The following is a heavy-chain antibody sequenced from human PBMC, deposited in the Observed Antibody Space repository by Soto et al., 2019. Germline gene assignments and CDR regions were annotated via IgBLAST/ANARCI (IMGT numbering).Heavy chain of an antibody. V-gene: IGHV3-48*01. J-gene: IGHJ5*02. CDR2: ISSSSSTI. CDR1: GFTFSSYS. D-gene: IGHD6-13*01. Sequence: GGSLRLSCAASGFTFSSYSMNWVRQAPGKGLEWVSYISSSSSTIYYADSVKGRFTISRDNAKNSLYLQMNSLRAEDTAVYYCAREGIAAARGWFDPWGQGTLVTVSS. CDR3: AREGIAAARGWFDP.